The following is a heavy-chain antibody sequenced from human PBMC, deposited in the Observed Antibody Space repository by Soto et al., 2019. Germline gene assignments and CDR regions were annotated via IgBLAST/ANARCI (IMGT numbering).Heavy chain of an antibody. Sequence: QVQLVESGGGLVKPGGSLRLSCAASGFTFSDYYMSWIRQAPGKGLAWVASISSSISYTNYADSVKGRCTISRDNAKNSLYLQMNSLQAEDTAVYHCARGESSSSWYGFDYWGQGTPVTVSS. CDR2: ISSSISYT. CDR3: ARGESSSSWYGFDY. CDR1: GFTFSDYY. D-gene: IGHD6-13*01. J-gene: IGHJ4*02. V-gene: IGHV3-11*06.